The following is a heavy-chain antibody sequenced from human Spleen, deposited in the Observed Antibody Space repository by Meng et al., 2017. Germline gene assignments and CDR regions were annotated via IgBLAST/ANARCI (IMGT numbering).Heavy chain of an antibody. J-gene: IGHJ2*01. D-gene: IGHD5-12*01. CDR3: ASAVVTTPGLLTGYFDL. CDR2: INHSGST. V-gene: IGHV4-34*01. Sequence: QVQLEVVGAGLLKPSTTLSLTCAAYGGSFSGYYWSWIRQPPGQGLEWIGEINHSGSTNYNPSLKSRVTISVDTSKNQFSLKVSSVTAADTAVYYCASAVVTTPGLLTGYFDLWGRGTLVTVSS. CDR1: GGSFSGYY.